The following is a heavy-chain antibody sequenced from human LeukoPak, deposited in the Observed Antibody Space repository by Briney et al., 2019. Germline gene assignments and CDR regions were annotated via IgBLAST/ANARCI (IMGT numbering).Heavy chain of an antibody. D-gene: IGHD6-19*01. V-gene: IGHV3-48*03. CDR1: GFTFSSYE. CDR2: ISSSGNTI. J-gene: IGHJ4*02. CDR3: ARDHGSDWHYFDY. Sequence: GGSLRLSCAASGFTFSSYEMNWVRQAPGKGLEWVSYISSSGNTIYYADSVKGRLTISRDNAKNSLYLQMNSLRAEDTAVYYCARDHGSDWHYFDYWGQGTLVTVSS.